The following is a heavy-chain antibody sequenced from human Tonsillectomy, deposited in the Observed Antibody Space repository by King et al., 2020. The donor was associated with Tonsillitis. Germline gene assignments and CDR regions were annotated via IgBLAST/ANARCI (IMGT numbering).Heavy chain of an antibody. J-gene: IGHJ4*02. CDR1: GFTFDDYA. CDR2: IIWNSGST. Sequence: VQLVESGGGLVQPGRSLRLSCAASGFTFDDYAMHWVRQAPGKGLEWVSGIIWNSGSTGYADSVKGRFTISRDNAENSLYLQMNSLRAEDTALYYCAKGAIAAAGPSVRGFDYWGQGNLVTVSP. CDR3: AKGAIAAAGPSVRGFDY. D-gene: IGHD6-13*01. V-gene: IGHV3-9*01.